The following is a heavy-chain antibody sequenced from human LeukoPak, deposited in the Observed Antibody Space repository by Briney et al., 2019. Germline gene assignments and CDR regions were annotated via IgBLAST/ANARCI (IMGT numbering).Heavy chain of an antibody. V-gene: IGHV1-2*02. CDR3: ASGGYGDFDVGY. CDR1: GGTFSSYA. D-gene: IGHD4-17*01. CDR2: INPNSGGT. Sequence: ASVKVSCKASGGTFSSYAISWVRQAPGQGLEWMGWINPNSGGTNYAQKFQGRVTMTRDTSISTAYMELSRLRSDDTAVYYCASGGYGDFDVGYWGQGTLVTVSS. J-gene: IGHJ4*02.